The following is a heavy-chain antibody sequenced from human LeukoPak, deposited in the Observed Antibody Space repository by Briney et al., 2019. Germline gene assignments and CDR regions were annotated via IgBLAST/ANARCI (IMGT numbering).Heavy chain of an antibody. CDR1: GGTFSSYA. D-gene: IGHD3-3*01. CDR2: IIPIFGTA. CDR3: ARGPAYYDFWSGYYPPYYFDY. V-gene: IGHV1-69*05. J-gene: IGHJ4*02. Sequence: SSVKVSCKASGGTFSSYAISWVRQAPGQELEWMGGIIPIFGTANYAQKFQGRVTITTDESTSTAYMELSSLRSEDTAVYYCARGPAYYDFWSGYYPPYYFDYWGQGTLATVSS.